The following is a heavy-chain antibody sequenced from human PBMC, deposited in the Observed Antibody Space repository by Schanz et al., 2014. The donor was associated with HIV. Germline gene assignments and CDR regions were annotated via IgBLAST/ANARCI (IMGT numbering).Heavy chain of an antibody. D-gene: IGHD3-16*01. J-gene: IGHJ6*02. CDR3: AKDAGGAMDV. V-gene: IGHV3-33*06. CDR1: GFTFRSYG. Sequence: QVQLVESGGGVVQPGRSLRLSCAASGFTFRSYGMHWVRQAPGKGLEWVAVTWYDGSNKYYADSVKGRFTISRDNSKNTLFLQMNSLRAEDTAVYYCAKDAGGAMDVWGQGTTVTVSS. CDR2: TWYDGSNK.